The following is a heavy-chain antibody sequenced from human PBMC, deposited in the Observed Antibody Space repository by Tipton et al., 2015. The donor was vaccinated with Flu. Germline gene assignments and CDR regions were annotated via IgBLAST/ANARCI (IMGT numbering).Heavy chain of an antibody. CDR1: TGSASGYY. Sequence: GLVKPSETLSLTCDVSTGSASGYYWSWIRQSPKRGLEWIGYIHYAGSTNYNPSLKSRVSMSVDTSKNQFSLKLSSVTAADTAVYYCARMGYCGGGSCYWDYWGQGTLVTVSS. D-gene: IGHD2-15*01. CDR2: IHYAGST. V-gene: IGHV4-59*02. J-gene: IGHJ4*02. CDR3: ARMGYCGGGSCYWDY.